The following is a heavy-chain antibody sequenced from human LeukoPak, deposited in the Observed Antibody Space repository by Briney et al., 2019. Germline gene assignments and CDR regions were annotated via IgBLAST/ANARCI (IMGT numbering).Heavy chain of an antibody. Sequence: GGSLRLSCAASGFTFSSYAMSWVRQAPGKGLEWVSAISGSGGSTYYADSVKGRFTISRDNSKNPLYLQMNSLRAEDTAVYYCAKDSLRYDILTGYYVYWGQGTLVTVSS. V-gene: IGHV3-23*01. CDR3: AKDSLRYDILTGYYVY. CDR2: ISGSGGST. D-gene: IGHD3-9*01. J-gene: IGHJ4*02. CDR1: GFTFSSYA.